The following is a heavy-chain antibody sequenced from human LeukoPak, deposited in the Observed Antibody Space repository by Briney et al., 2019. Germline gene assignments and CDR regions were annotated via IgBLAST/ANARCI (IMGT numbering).Heavy chain of an antibody. CDR3: AKDKYDILTGYRRAEYFQH. Sequence: GGPLRLSCAASGFTFSSYAMSWVRQAPGKGLEWVSAISGSGGSTYYADSVKGRFTISRDNSKNTLYLQMNSLRAEDTAVYYCAKDKYDILTGYRRAEYFQHWGQGTLVTVSS. V-gene: IGHV3-23*01. J-gene: IGHJ1*01. CDR1: GFTFSSYA. CDR2: ISGSGGST. D-gene: IGHD3-9*01.